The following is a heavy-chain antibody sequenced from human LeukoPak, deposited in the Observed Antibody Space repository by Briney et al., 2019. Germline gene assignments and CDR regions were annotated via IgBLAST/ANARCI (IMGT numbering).Heavy chain of an antibody. CDR2: INGGGGST. J-gene: IGHJ4*02. D-gene: IGHD7-27*01. CDR3: AKDHTWGSAVSY. V-gene: IGHV3-23*01. Sequence: PGGSLRLSCAASGFTFSSYAMSWVRQAPGKGLEWVSTINGGGGSTNYADSVKGRFTISRDNSKNTLYLQMNSLRAEDTAVYYCAKDHTWGSAVSYWGQGTLVPVSS. CDR1: GFTFSSYA.